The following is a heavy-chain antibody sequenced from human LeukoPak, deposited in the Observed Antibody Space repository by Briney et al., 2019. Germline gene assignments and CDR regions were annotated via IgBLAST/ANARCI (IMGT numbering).Heavy chain of an antibody. J-gene: IGHJ4*02. CDR2: IYYSGST. Sequence: PSETLSLTCSVSGASFTSHYWSWIRQPPGKGLEWIGYIYYSGSTYYNPSLKSRVTISVDTSKNQFSLRLTSVTAADTAVYYCARGAPLTGGDYWGQGTLVTVSS. CDR1: GASFTSHY. V-gene: IGHV4-59*11. CDR3: ARGAPLTGGDY. D-gene: IGHD7-27*01.